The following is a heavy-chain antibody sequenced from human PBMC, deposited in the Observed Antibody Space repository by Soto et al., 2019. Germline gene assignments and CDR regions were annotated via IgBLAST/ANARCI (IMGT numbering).Heavy chain of an antibody. D-gene: IGHD3-3*01. Sequence: GGSLRLSCVASGFIVSSNQMSWVRQAPGKGLEWVSVIYSGHTTYYADSVEGRFTISRDDSRNTLYLQMNSLRVEDTAVYYCVRGPSDHKLRLVEWPYGDYWGQGALVPVSS. CDR2: IYSGHTT. V-gene: IGHV3-53*01. J-gene: IGHJ4*02. CDR1: GFIVSSNQ. CDR3: VRGPSDHKLRLVEWPYGDY.